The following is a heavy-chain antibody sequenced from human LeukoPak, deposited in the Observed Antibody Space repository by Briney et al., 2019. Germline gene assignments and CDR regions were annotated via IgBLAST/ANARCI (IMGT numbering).Heavy chain of an antibody. V-gene: IGHV1-18*04. CDR3: ARGQLTMVHRSGLRYFDY. Sequence: GASVKLSCKASGYTFTSYSISWVRQAPGQGHERMGWTSTNNGNTNYSQKHQGRVTITTDTSTSTAYMELRSLRSDDTAVYYCARGQLTMVHRSGLRYFDYWGQGTLVTVSS. J-gene: IGHJ4*02. CDR2: TSTNNGNT. CDR1: GYTFTSYS. D-gene: IGHD3-10*01.